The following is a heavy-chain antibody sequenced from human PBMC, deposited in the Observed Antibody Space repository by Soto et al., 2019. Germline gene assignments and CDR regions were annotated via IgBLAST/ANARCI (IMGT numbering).Heavy chain of an antibody. CDR3: TRGPRSTSTGTGAF. D-gene: IGHD1-1*01. CDR2: INDDGIST. Sequence: GGSLRLSCAASGFTFSMYWMHWVRQVPGKGPEWVSRINDDGISTNYADSVKGRFTISRDNAKNTLYLQMNALGVEDTAVYYCTRGPRSTSTGTGAFWGQGTLVTVSS. J-gene: IGHJ4*02. CDR1: GFTFSMYW. V-gene: IGHV3-74*01.